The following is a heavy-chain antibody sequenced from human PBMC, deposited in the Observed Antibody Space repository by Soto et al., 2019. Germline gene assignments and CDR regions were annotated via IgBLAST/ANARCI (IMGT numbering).Heavy chain of an antibody. Sequence: GASVKVSCKASGYTFTSYYMHWVRQAPGQGLEWMGIINPSGGSTSYAQKFQGRVTMTRDTSTSTVYMELSSLRSEDTAVYYCAKEMGNYNILTDYYLRSQGSPGLYGMDVWGQGTTVTVS. CDR2: INPSGGST. D-gene: IGHD3-9*01. CDR3: AKEMGNYNILTDYYLRSQGSPGLYGMDV. V-gene: IGHV1-46*01. CDR1: GYTFTSYY. J-gene: IGHJ6*02.